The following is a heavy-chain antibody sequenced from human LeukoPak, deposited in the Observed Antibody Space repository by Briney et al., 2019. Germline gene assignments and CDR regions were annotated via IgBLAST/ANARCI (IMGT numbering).Heavy chain of an antibody. D-gene: IGHD2-2*01. V-gene: IGHV3-9*01. CDR2: ISWNSGSI. CDR1: GFTFDDYA. CDR3: AKGGETSTLSPMGWFDP. Sequence: GGSLRLSCAASGFTFDDYAMHWVRQGPGKGLGWVSGISWNSGSIGYADSVKGRFTISRDNAKNSLYLQMNSLRAEDTALYYCAKGGETSTLSPMGWFDPWGQGTLVTVSS. J-gene: IGHJ5*02.